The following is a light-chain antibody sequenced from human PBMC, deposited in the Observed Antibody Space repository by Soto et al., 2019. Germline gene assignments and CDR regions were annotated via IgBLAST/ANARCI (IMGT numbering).Light chain of an antibody. CDR1: SSNIGSNN. Sequence: QSVLTQPPSASGTPGQRVTISCSGSSSNIGSNNVNWYQQLPGTAPKLLIYSNNQRPSGVPDRFSGSKSGTSASLAISGLQSEDEADYYCASWDDSLSGNYVFGTGTKLTVL. J-gene: IGLJ1*01. CDR3: ASWDDSLSGNYV. CDR2: SNN. V-gene: IGLV1-44*01.